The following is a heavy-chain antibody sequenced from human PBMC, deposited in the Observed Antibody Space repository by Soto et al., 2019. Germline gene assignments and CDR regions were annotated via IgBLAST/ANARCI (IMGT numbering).Heavy chain of an antibody. V-gene: IGHV4-34*01. CDR1: GGSFSDYY. CDR2: IKHGGGT. J-gene: IGHJ6*02. CDR3: VTSNSGTSRYGMDV. Sequence: SGTLSLTCAVYGGSFSDYYWTWIRQPPGKGLEWIGEIKHGGGTNYNPSLKSRVTISVDTSKNQFSLKLNSVTAADTSVYYCVTSNSGTSRYGMDVWGQGIPVTVS. D-gene: IGHD1-26*01.